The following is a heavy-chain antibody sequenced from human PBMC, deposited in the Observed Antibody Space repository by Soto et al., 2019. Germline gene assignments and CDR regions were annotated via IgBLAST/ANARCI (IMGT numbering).Heavy chain of an antibody. D-gene: IGHD2-15*01. J-gene: IGHJ4*02. V-gene: IGHV3-30-3*01. CDR2: ISYDGSNK. CDR3: AREGCSGGSCTIDHPTYYFDY. Sequence: QVQLVESGGGVVQPGRSLRLSCAASGFTFSSYAMHWVRQAPGKGLEWVAVISYDGSNKYYADSVKGRFTIPRDNSKNTLYLQMNSLRAENTAVYYCAREGCSGGSCTIDHPTYYFDYWGQGTLVTVSS. CDR1: GFTFSSYA.